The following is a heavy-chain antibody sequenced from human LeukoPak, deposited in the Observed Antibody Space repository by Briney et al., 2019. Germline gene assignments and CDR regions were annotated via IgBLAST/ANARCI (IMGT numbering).Heavy chain of an antibody. D-gene: IGHD5-12*01. V-gene: IGHV1-2*02. CDR1: GYTFTGYY. Sequence: ASVKVSCKASGYTFTGYYMHWVRQAPGQGLEWMGWINPNSGGTNYAQKFQGRVTMTRDTSISTAYMELSRLRSDDTAVYYCARALGYSGYDFWVDYYYMDVWGKGTTVTVSS. CDR2: INPNSGGT. CDR3: ARALGYSGYDFWVDYYYMDV. J-gene: IGHJ6*03.